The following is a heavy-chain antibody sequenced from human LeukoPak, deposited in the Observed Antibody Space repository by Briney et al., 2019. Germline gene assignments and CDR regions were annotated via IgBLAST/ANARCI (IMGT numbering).Heavy chain of an antibody. CDR1: GITFSNYG. J-gene: IGHJ4*02. CDR3: AKRGVVIRVILVGFHKEAYYFES. D-gene: IGHD3-22*01. Sequence: GGSLRLSCAVSGITFSNYGMSWVRQAPGKGLEWVAGISDSGGSTKYADSVKGRFTISRDNPKNTLYLQINSLRAEDTAVYFCAKRGVVIRVILVGFHKEAYYFESWGQGALVTVSS. CDR2: ISDSGGST. V-gene: IGHV3-23*01.